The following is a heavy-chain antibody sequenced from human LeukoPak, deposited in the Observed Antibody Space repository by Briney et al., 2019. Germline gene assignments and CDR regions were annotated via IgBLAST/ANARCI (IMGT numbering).Heavy chain of an antibody. CDR1: GRTFSSYA. Sequence: SVKVLCKASGRTFSSYAISWVRQAPGQGLEWMGRIIPIFGIANYAQKFQGRVTITADKSTSTAYMELSSLRSEDTAVYYCALKTVTNWCDPWGQGTLVSVPS. V-gene: IGHV1-69*04. J-gene: IGHJ5*02. CDR3: ALKTVTNWCDP. D-gene: IGHD4-11*01. CDR2: IIPIFGIA.